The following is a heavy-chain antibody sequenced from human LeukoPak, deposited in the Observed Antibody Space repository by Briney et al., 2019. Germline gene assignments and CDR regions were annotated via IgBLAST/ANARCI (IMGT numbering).Heavy chain of an antibody. J-gene: IGHJ3*02. D-gene: IGHD2-2*01. CDR3: ARGDCSSTSCPSAFDI. CDR2: INHSGST. V-gene: IGHV4-34*01. Sequence: SETLSLTCAVYGGSFSGYYWSWIRQPPGKGLEWIGEINHSGSTNYNPSLKSRVTISVDTSENQFSLKLSSVTAADTAVYYCARGDCSSTSCPSAFDIWGQGTMVTVSS. CDR1: GGSFSGYY.